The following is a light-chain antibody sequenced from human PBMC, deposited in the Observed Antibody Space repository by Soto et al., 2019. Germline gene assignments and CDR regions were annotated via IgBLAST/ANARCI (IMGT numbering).Light chain of an antibody. CDR3: QQYDSHLWS. CDR2: DAS. V-gene: IGKV1-5*01. CDR1: QRISNW. Sequence: DIQMTQSPSTLSASVGDRVTITCRASQRISNWLAWYQQNPGRAPKLLIYDASTLESGVPLRFSGIGSGTDFTLTISNLQPDDFSTYYCQQYDSHLWSFGQGTKVEIK. J-gene: IGKJ1*01.